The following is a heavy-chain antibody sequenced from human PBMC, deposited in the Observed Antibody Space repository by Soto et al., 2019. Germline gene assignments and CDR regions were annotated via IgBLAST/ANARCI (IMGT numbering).Heavy chain of an antibody. J-gene: IGHJ4*02. D-gene: IGHD3-10*01. CDR2: ISGSGGST. Sequence: LRLSCAASGFTFSSYAMSWVRQAPGKGLEWVSAISGSGGSTYYADSVKGRSTISRDNSKNTLYLQMNSLRPDDTAVYYCARDKTVNYFGLGTFDSWGQGTVVTVSS. V-gene: IGHV3-23*01. CDR1: GFTFSSYA. CDR3: ARDKTVNYFGLGTFDS.